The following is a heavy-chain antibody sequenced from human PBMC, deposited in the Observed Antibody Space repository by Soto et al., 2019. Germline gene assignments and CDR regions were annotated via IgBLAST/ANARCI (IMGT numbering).Heavy chain of an antibody. J-gene: IGHJ4*02. V-gene: IGHV3-23*01. CDR2: ISGSGSTT. CDR3: VTRSRGLQSSPPRLDS. CDR1: GLTFSGYG. D-gene: IGHD4-4*01. Sequence: EVQLLESGGGLVQPGGSLRLSCAASGLTFSGYGMSWVRQAPGTGLEWFSAISGSGSTTYYADSVKGRFTISRNDSKNILFLQMNSLRAEDTAVYYCVTRSRGLQSSPPRLDSWGQGTLVTVSS.